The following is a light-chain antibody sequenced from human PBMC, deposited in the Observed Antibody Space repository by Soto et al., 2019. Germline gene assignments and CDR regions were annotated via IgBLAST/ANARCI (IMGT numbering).Light chain of an antibody. V-gene: IGLV2-14*01. J-gene: IGLJ1*01. CDR1: SSDVGAYIY. CDR3: VSFTPSSSYV. Sequence: QSVLTQPASVSGSPGPSITISCTGTSSDVGAYIYVSWYQQHPGKAPKLMIYDITNRPAGVSNRFSGSKSGNTASLTISGLQAEDEADYYCVSFTPSSSYVFGTGTKLTVL. CDR2: DIT.